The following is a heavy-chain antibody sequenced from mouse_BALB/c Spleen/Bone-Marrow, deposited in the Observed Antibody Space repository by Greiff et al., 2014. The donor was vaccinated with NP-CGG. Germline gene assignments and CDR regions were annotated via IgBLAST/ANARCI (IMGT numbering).Heavy chain of an antibody. CDR3: ARARHYDF. J-gene: IGHJ2*01. CDR1: GYTFTDYT. Sequence: VQLQQSGPELVKPGASVKISCKTSGYTFTDYTSHWVKQSHGKSLEWIGGVNPNSGGTSYNRKFKGKATLNLDKSSTTAYMELRSLTSDDSAVYYCARARHYDFWGQGTTLTVSS. V-gene: IGHV1-26*01. CDR2: VNPNSGGT.